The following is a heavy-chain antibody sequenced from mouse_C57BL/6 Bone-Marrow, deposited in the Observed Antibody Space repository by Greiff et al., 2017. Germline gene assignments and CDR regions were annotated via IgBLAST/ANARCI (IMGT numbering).Heavy chain of an antibody. CDR1: GYTFTGYW. Sequence: VQLQQSGAELMKPGASVKLSCKATGYTFTGYWIEWVKQRPGHGLEWIGEILPGSGSTNYNEKFKGKATLTADKSSSTAYMELRSLTSEDSAVYFCAIYYGYDAAWFAYWGQGTLVTVSA. CDR2: ILPGSGST. D-gene: IGHD2-2*01. CDR3: AIYYGYDAAWFAY. V-gene: IGHV1-9*01. J-gene: IGHJ3*01.